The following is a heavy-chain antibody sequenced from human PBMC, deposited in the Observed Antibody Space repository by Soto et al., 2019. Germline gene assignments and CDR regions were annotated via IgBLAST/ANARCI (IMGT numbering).Heavy chain of an antibody. CDR3: ARLSTMVRLDV. D-gene: IGHD3-10*01. V-gene: IGHV4-39*01. CDR1: GGSISSSSYY. J-gene: IGHJ6*02. CDR2: IYYSGST. Sequence: SETLSLTCTVSGGSISSSSYYWGWIRQPPGKGLEWIGSIYYSGSTYYNPSLKSRVTISVDTSKNQFSLKLSSVTAADTAVYYCARLSTMVRLDVWGQGTTVTVSS.